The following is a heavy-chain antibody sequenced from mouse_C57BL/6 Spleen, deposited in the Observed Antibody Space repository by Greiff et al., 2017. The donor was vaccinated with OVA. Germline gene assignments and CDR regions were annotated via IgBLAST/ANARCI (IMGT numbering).Heavy chain of an antibody. Sequence: QVQLKESGPELVKPGASVKISCKASGYTFTDYYINWVKQRPGQGLEWIGWIFPGSGSTYFNEKFKGQATLTVDKSSSKAYMLLSSLTSEDSAVYFCASGGGMDDYDGYWGQGTTLTVSS. CDR1: GYTFTDYY. D-gene: IGHD2-4*01. CDR3: ASGGGMDDYDGY. J-gene: IGHJ2*01. CDR2: IFPGSGST. V-gene: IGHV1-75*01.